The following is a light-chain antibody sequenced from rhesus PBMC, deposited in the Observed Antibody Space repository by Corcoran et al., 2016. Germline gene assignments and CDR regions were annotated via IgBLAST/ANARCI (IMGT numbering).Light chain of an antibody. J-gene: IGKJ3*01. Sequence: DIQMTQSPSSLSASVGDKVTITCQASQSISSGLAWYQQKPGKAPKPLLYKAATLESGVPSRFSGIGTGTDFTLTISSLQPEEFATYYCPHYNSAPFTFGPGTKLDFK. CDR2: KAA. CDR1: QSISSG. V-gene: IGKV1-16*01. CDR3: PHYNSAPFT.